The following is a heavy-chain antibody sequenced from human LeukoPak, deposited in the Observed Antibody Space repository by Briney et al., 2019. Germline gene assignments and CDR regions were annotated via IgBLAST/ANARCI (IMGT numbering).Heavy chain of an antibody. CDR3: TTAENSSGWYKVIVYYFDY. V-gene: IGHV3-15*07. Sequence: GGSLRLSCAASGVTFSSAWMNWVRQAPGKGLEWVGRIKSETDGGTTDYAAPVKGTFTISRDDSENTLYLQMNSLKTEDTAVYYCTTAENSSGWYKVIVYYFDYWGQGTLVTVSS. CDR1: GVTFSSAW. J-gene: IGHJ4*02. D-gene: IGHD6-19*01. CDR2: IKSETDGGTT.